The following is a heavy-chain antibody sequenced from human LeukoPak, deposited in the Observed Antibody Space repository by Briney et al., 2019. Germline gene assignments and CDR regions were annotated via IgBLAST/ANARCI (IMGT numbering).Heavy chain of an antibody. CDR2: ISSSSSYI. V-gene: IGHV3-21*01. D-gene: IGHD5-12*01. CDR1: GFTFSSYS. Sequence: GGSLRLSCAASGFTFSSYSMNWVRQAPGKGLEWVSSISSSSSYIYYADSVKGRLTISRDNAKNSLYLQMNSLRAEDTAVYYCAMILGGYASGDYWGQGTLVTVSS. J-gene: IGHJ4*02. CDR3: AMILGGYASGDY.